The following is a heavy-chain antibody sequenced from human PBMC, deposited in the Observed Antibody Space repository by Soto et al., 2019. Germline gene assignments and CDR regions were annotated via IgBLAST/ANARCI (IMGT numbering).Heavy chain of an antibody. CDR3: ARTYYDFWSGYYRVGPRFDP. Sequence: ASVKVSCKASGYTFTSYDINWVRQATGQGLEWMGWMNPNSGNTGYAQKFQGRVTMTRNTSISTAYMELSSLRSEDTAVYYCARTYYDFWSGYYRVGPRFDPWGQGTLVTVSS. CDR1: GYTFTSYD. CDR2: MNPNSGNT. J-gene: IGHJ5*02. D-gene: IGHD3-3*01. V-gene: IGHV1-8*01.